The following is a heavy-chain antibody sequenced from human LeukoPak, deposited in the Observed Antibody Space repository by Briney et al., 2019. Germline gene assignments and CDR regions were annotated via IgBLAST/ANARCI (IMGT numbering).Heavy chain of an antibody. J-gene: IGHJ4*02. Sequence: ASVKVSCKASGYNFSGYYVHWVRQAPGQGLEWMGRINPNSGGTNYAQKFQGRVTMTRDTSISTAYMELTRLTSDDTAVYYCARERAVQGYCSGGRCYINDYWGQGTLVTVSS. D-gene: IGHD2-15*01. CDR2: INPNSGGT. CDR3: ARERAVQGYCSGGRCYINDY. V-gene: IGHV1-2*06. CDR1: GYNFSGYY.